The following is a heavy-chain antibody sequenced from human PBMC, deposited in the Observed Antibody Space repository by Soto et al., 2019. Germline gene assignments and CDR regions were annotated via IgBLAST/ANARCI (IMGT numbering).Heavy chain of an antibody. D-gene: IGHD6-13*01. V-gene: IGHV3-33*01. CDR3: AREVGAAAGPIDY. J-gene: IGHJ4*02. CDR2: IWYDGSNK. Sequence: QVQLVESGGGVVQPGRSLRLSCAASGFTFSSYGMHWVRQAPGKGLEWVAVIWYDGSNKYYADSVKGRFTISRDNSKKTRELQMNSLRAEDTAVYYCAREVGAAAGPIDYWGQGTLVPVS. CDR1: GFTFSSYG.